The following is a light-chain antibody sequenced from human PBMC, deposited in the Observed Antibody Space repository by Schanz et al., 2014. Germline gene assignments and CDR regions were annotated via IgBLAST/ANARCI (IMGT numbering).Light chain of an antibody. CDR1: SSDVGGYNY. CDR3: CSYAGSINLGV. Sequence: QSALTQPASVSGSPGQSITLSCTGTSSDVGGYNYVSWYQHHPGKAPKLMIYEGSKRPSGVSNRFSGSKSGNTASLTISGLQDEDEADYYCCSYAGSINLGVFGGGTQLTVL. V-gene: IGLV2-23*01. CDR2: EGS. J-gene: IGLJ2*01.